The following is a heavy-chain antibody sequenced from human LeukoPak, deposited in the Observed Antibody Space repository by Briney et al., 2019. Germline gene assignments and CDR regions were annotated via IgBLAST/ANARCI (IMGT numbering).Heavy chain of an antibody. Sequence: SGGSLRLSCAATGFRFSSYWMHWVRQAPGKGLVWVSSVKSDGSTTEYADSVKGRFTISRDNSRNMLYLQMSSLRADDTALYYCARRSYGAPDYWGRGTLVTVSS. CDR1: GFRFSSYW. CDR3: ARRSYGAPDY. V-gene: IGHV3-74*03. CDR2: VKSDGSTT. J-gene: IGHJ4*02. D-gene: IGHD4-17*01.